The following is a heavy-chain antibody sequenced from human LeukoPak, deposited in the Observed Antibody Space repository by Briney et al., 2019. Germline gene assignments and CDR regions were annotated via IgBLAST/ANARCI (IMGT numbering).Heavy chain of an antibody. V-gene: IGHV1-2*02. J-gene: IGHJ4*02. CDR3: AREASSRNYFDS. D-gene: IGHD6-6*01. CDR1: GYTFTGYY. Sequence: ASVKVSCKASGYTFTGYYMHWVRQAPGQGLEWMGWINPNSGGTNYAQKFQGRVTMTRDTSISTAYMELSRLRSDDTAVYYCAREASSRNYFDSWGQGTLVTVSS. CDR2: INPNSGGT.